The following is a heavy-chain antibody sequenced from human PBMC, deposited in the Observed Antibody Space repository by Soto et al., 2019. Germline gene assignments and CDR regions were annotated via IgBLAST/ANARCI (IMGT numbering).Heavy chain of an antibody. J-gene: IGHJ5*02. D-gene: IGHD5-12*01. CDR2: IIPIFGSV. CDR1: GGPFSNYA. CDR3: AKDGGKDGYFGNWLDP. V-gene: IGHV1-69*13. Sequence: GASVKVSCKASGGPFSNYAITWVRQAPGQGLEWLGRIIPIFGSVTFAQKFQGRITLTADESTTTVYMELSSLRSDDTAVYYCAKDGGKDGYFGNWLDPWGQGTQVTVSS.